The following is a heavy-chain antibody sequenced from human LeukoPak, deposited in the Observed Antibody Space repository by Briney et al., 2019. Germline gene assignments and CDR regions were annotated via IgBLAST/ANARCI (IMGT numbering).Heavy chain of an antibody. CDR3: AREAAYFDC. CDR1: GFTFNKYN. Sequence: GGSLRLSCAASGFTFNKYNMNWVRQAPGKGLEWVSSISSSSAYIYYADSVKGRFTISRDNAKNSLSLQMNSLRAEDTAVYYCAREAAYFDCWGQGILVTVSS. D-gene: IGHD2-15*01. J-gene: IGHJ4*02. V-gene: IGHV3-21*01. CDR2: ISSSSAYI.